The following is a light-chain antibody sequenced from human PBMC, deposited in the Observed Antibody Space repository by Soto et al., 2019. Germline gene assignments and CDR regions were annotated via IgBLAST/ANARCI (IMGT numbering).Light chain of an antibody. CDR1: QSVSSY. CDR2: DAS. J-gene: IGKJ1*01. CDR3: QQRSNWPRS. V-gene: IGKV3-11*01. Sequence: EIVLTQSPATLSLSPGERATLSCRASQSVSSYLAWYQQKPGQAPRLLIYDASNRATGIPARFGGSGSVTDFTLPISMLEPEDFAVYYCQQRSNWPRSFGQGTKVEIK.